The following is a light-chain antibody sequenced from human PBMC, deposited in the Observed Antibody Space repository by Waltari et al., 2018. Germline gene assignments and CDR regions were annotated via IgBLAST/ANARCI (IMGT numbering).Light chain of an antibody. CDR3: QAWDSSTGV. V-gene: IGLV3-1*01. CDR2: QDS. CDR1: KLGDKY. Sequence: SYELTQPPSVSVSPGQTASITCSGDKLGDKYACWYQQKPGQSAVLVIYQDSKRPSGIPGRFSGSNSGNTATRTISGTQAMDEADYYCQAWDSSTGVFGTGTKVTVL. J-gene: IGLJ1*01.